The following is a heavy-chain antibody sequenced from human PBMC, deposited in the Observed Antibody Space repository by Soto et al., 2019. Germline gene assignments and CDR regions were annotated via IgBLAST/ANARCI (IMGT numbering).Heavy chain of an antibody. D-gene: IGHD6-19*01. CDR3: VKDSTVSGVRQGLDF. J-gene: IGHJ4*02. Sequence: GGSLRLSCAVSGFTFDDYAMHWVRQAPGKGLEWVAGIIWNSAYIVYADSVKGRFTISRDNAKNSLHLQMDSLRAEDTALYYCVKDSTVSGVRQGLDFWGRGALVTVSS. CDR2: IIWNSAYI. CDR1: GFTFDDYA. V-gene: IGHV3-9*01.